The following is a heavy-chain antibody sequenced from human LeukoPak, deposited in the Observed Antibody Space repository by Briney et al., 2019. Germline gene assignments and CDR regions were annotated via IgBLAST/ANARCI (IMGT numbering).Heavy chain of an antibody. Sequence: SETLSLTCTVSGGSISSYYWGWIRQPPGKGLEWIGSIYYSGSTYYNPSLKSRVTISVDTSKNQFSLKLSSVTAADTAVYYCARLPAGDWVSEFDPWGQGTLVTVSS. CDR3: ARLPAGDWVSEFDP. CDR1: GGSISSYY. CDR2: IYYSGST. D-gene: IGHD3-10*01. V-gene: IGHV4-39*01. J-gene: IGHJ5*02.